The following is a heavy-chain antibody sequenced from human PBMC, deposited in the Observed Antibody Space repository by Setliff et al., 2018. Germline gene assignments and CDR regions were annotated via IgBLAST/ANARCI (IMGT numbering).Heavy chain of an antibody. CDR3: ARVESRYSSSWYFFGY. Sequence: GASVKVSCKASGYTFTSYDINWVRQATGQGLEWMGWMNPNSGNTGYAQKFQGRVTITRNTSISTAYMELSSLRSEDTAVYYCARVESRYSSSWYFFGYWGQGTLVTVSS. CDR1: GYTFTSYD. CDR2: MNPNSGNT. D-gene: IGHD6-13*01. V-gene: IGHV1-8*03. J-gene: IGHJ4*02.